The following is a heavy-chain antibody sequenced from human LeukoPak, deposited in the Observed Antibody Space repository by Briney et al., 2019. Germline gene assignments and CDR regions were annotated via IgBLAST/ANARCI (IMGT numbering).Heavy chain of an antibody. D-gene: IGHD4-17*01. J-gene: IGHJ6*02. CDR3: ARDTTVTPFYYGMDV. V-gene: IGHV3-30-3*01. CDR2: ISYDGSNK. Sequence: GGSLRLSCAASGFTFSSYAMHWVRQAPGKGLEWVAVISYDGSNKYYADSVKGRFTISRDNSKNTLYLQMNSLRSEDTAVYYCARDTTVTPFYYGMDVWGQGTTVTVSS. CDR1: GFTFSSYA.